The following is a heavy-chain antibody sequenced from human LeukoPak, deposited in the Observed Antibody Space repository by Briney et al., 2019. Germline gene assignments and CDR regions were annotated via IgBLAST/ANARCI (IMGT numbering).Heavy chain of an antibody. CDR3: AARYYYGSGDY. CDR2: IYHSGST. J-gene: IGHJ4*02. D-gene: IGHD3-10*01. V-gene: IGHV4-30-2*01. CDR1: GGSISSGGYS. Sequence: SETLSLTCAVYGGSISSGGYSWSWIRQPPGKGLEWIGYIYHSGSTYYNPSLKSRVTISVDRSKNQFSLKLSSVTAADTAVYYCAARYYYGSGDYWGQGTLVTVSS.